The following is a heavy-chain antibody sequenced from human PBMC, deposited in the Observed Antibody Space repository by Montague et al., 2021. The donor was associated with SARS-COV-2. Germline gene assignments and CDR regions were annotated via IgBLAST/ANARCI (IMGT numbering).Heavy chain of an antibody. CDR2: ISRSGYSS. V-gene: IGHV3-23*01. J-gene: IGHJ4*02. CDR1: GFTFSSHA. D-gene: IGHD3-9*01. CDR3: AFSRGYDILVGYYHFDQ. Sequence: SLRLSCAASGFTFSSHAMSWVRQAPGKGLEWVSAISRSGYSSYYADSVKGRFTISRDNSKNTLYLQMSSLRADDTAVYFCAFSRGYDILVGYYHFDQWGQGTLVTVSS.